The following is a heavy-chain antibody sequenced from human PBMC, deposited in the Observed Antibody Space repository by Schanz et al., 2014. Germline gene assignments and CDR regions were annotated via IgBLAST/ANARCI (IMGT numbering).Heavy chain of an antibody. V-gene: IGHV3-15*01. J-gene: IGHJ6*02. CDR2: IKSNTDGGTT. D-gene: IGHD3-16*01. Sequence: EVELVESGGGLVKPGGSLRLSCVVSGFTFTNAWMSWVRQAPGKGLEWVGRIKSNTDGGTTDYATPVKGRFTISRDDSKNTLYLQMNSLKTEDTAVYFCARAAYSHGLDVWGRGTTVTVSS. CDR3: ARAAYSHGLDV. CDR1: GFTFTNAW.